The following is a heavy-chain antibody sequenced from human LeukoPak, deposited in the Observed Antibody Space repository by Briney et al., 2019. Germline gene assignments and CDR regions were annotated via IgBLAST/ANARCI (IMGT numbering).Heavy chain of an antibody. CDR3: ARLGAYYYDTSGYYYNRYFDY. J-gene: IGHJ4*02. V-gene: IGHV4-34*01. CDR2: INHSGST. Sequence: SETLSLTCAVYGGSFSGYYWSWIRQPPGKGLEWIGEINHSGSTNYNPSLKSRVTISVDTSKNQFSLKLSSVTAADTAVYYCARLGAYYYDTSGYYYNRYFDYWGQGTLVTVSS. D-gene: IGHD3-22*01. CDR1: GGSFSGYY.